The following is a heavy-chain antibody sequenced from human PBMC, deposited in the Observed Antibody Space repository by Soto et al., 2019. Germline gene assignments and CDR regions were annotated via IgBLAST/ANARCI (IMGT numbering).Heavy chain of an antibody. CDR2: IYYSGST. V-gene: IGHV4-59*01. D-gene: IGHD6-13*01. Sequence: PSETLSLTCTVSGGSISSYYWSWIRQPPGKGLEWIGYIYYSGSTNYNPSLKSRVTISVDTSKNQFSLKLSSVTAADTAVYYCARGEWVAAAGAYYFDYWGHGTLVTVS. CDR3: ARGEWVAAAGAYYFDY. J-gene: IGHJ4*01. CDR1: GGSISSYY.